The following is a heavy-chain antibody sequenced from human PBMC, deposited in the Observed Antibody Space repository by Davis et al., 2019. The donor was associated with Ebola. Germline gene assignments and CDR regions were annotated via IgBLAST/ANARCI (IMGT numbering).Heavy chain of an antibody. Sequence: GESLKISCAASGFTFSSYGMHWVRQAPGKGLEWVSSISSSSSYIYYADSVKGRFTISRDNAKNSLYLQMNSLRAEDTAVYYCARALPFDYWGQGTLVTVSS. CDR1: GFTFSSYG. CDR3: ARALPFDY. J-gene: IGHJ4*02. CDR2: ISSSSSYI. V-gene: IGHV3-21*01.